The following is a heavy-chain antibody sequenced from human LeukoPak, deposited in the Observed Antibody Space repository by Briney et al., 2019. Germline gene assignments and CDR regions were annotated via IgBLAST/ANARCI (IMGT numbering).Heavy chain of an antibody. CDR2: FDPEDGET. V-gene: IGHV1-24*01. CDR1: GYTLTELS. J-gene: IGHJ5*02. Sequence: ASVKVSCKVSGYTLTELSMHWVRQAPGKGLEWMGGFDPEDGETVYAQKFQGRVTMTEDTSTDTAYMELSSLRSEDTAVYYCATLNQGGSGTINWFDPWGQGTLVTVSS. CDR3: ATLNQGGSGTINWFDP. D-gene: IGHD3-10*01.